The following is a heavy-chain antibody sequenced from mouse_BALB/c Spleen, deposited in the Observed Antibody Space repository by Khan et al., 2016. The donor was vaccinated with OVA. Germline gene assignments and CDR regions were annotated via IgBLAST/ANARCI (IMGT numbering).Heavy chain of an antibody. CDR1: GYTFTDYV. CDR3: ARGVYSVFAY. D-gene: IGHD1-1*01. CDR2: IFPGGGSS. J-gene: IGHJ3*01. Sequence: QVQLQQSGPELVKPGASVKMSCEASGYTFTDYVINWVKQRTGQGLEWIGDIFPGGGSSYYNEKFKDKAKLTADKSSNTAYMHLSSLTFEDSAVYFCARGVYSVFAYWGQGTLVTVST. V-gene: IGHV1-77*01.